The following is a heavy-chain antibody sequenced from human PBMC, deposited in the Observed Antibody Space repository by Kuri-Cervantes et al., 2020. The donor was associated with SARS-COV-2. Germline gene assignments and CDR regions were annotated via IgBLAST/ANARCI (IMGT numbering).Heavy chain of an antibody. V-gene: IGHV3-30*03. D-gene: IGHD6-19*01. Sequence: GESLKISCAASGFTFSSYSMNWVRQAPGKGLEWVAIISFDGRNTKYADSMKGRFTISRDNSKNVVYLQINSLRLEDTAVYYCARDPWRADISGMKRPFDHWGQGTLVTVSS. CDR2: ISFDGRNT. CDR1: GFTFSSYS. J-gene: IGHJ4*02. CDR3: ARDPWRADISGMKRPFDH.